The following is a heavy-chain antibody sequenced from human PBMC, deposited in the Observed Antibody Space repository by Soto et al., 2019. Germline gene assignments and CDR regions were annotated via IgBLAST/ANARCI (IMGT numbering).Heavy chain of an antibody. J-gene: IGHJ4*02. V-gene: IGHV3-30-3*01. D-gene: IGHD6-6*01. CDR3: ARDLGYSSSAFDY. CDR2: ISYDGSNK. Sequence: GGSLRPSCAASGFTFSSYAMHWVRQAPGKGLEWVAVISYDGSNKYYADSVKGRFTISRDNSKNTLYLQMNSLRAEDTAVYYCARDLGYSSSAFDYWGQGTLVTVSS. CDR1: GFTFSSYA.